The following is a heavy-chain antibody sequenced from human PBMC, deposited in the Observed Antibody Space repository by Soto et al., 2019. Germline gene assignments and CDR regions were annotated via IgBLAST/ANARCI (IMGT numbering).Heavy chain of an antibody. V-gene: IGHV1-18*01. J-gene: IGHJ6*02. D-gene: IGHD3-16*01. CDR1: GYTFTRYG. Sequence: QVQLVQSGAEVKNPWSSVKVSCNASGYTFTRYGIGWARQAPGQGLEWMGWINTYNGNTNYAQNVQGRVTLTTDTSTSTAYMELRSLRSNDTAIYYCAMVDVYVTPSPQDVWGQGTTVIVSS. CDR3: AMVDVYVTPSPQDV. CDR2: INTYNGNT.